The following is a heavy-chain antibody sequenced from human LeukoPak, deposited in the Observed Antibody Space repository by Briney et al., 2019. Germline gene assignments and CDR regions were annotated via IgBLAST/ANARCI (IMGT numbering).Heavy chain of an antibody. V-gene: IGHV1-2*02. CDR1: GYTFTGYY. CDR3: AREVGVVPAAMVL. J-gene: IGHJ4*02. Sequence: ASVKVSCKASGYTFTGYYMHWVRQAPGQGLEWMGWINPNSGGTNYAQKFQGRVTMTRDTSISTAYMELSRLRSDDTAVYYCAREVGVVPAAMVLWGQGTLVTVSS. D-gene: IGHD2-2*01. CDR2: INPNSGGT.